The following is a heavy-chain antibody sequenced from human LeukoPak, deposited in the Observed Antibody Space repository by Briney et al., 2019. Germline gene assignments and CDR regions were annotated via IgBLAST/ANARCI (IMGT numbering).Heavy chain of an antibody. CDR3: ARVLMYYDILTGSYYFDH. Sequence: GGSLRLSCAASGFTFSDYYMSWIRQAPGKGLEWVSYISSSSSYTNYADSVKGRFTISRNNAKNSLYLQMNSLRAEDTAVYYCARVLMYYDILTGSYYFDHWGQGTLVTVSS. J-gene: IGHJ4*02. D-gene: IGHD3-9*01. V-gene: IGHV3-11*06. CDR1: GFTFSDYY. CDR2: ISSSSSYT.